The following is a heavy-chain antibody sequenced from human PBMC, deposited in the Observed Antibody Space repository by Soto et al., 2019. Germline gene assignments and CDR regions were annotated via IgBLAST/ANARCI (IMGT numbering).Heavy chain of an antibody. J-gene: IGHJ4*02. V-gene: IGHV3-23*01. CDR2: ISGSGGSP. Sequence: EVQLLESGGALLQPGGSLRLSCVASGFTFSTYTMAWVRQAPGKGLEWVSAISGSGGSPSYADSVQGRFSISRDNPRNTLYRQMNSLRGEDTAMYYCAKARCSTTNCYVHDYWGQGTLVTVSS. CDR1: GFTFSTYT. D-gene: IGHD2-2*01. CDR3: AKARCSTTNCYVHDY.